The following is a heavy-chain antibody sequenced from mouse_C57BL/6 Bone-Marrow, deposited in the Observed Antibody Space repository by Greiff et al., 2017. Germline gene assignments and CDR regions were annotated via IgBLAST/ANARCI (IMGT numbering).Heavy chain of an antibody. V-gene: IGHV2-6-1*01. CDR2: IWSDGST. CDR1: GFSLTSYG. D-gene: IGHD2-14*01. Sequence: QVQLKQSGPGLVAPSQSLSITCTVSGFSLTSYGVHWVRQPPGKGLEWLVVIWSDGSTTYNSALKSRLSISKDNSKSQVFLKMNSLQTDDTAMYYCARHGVRRRHYYAMDYWGQGTSVTVSS. J-gene: IGHJ4*01. CDR3: ARHGVRRRHYYAMDY.